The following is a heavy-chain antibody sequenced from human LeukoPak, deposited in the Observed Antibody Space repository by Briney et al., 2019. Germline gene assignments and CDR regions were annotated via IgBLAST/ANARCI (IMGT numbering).Heavy chain of an antibody. J-gene: IGHJ4*02. V-gene: IGHV4-61*05. Sequence: SETLSLTCTVSGGSISSSSYYWGWIRQPPGKGLEWIGRIYTSGSTNYNPSLKSRVTMSVDTSKNQFSLKLSSVTAADTAVYYCARTSSGYYYFDYWGKVTLVTVSS. D-gene: IGHD3-22*01. CDR2: IYTSGST. CDR3: ARTSSGYYYFDY. CDR1: GGSISSSSYY.